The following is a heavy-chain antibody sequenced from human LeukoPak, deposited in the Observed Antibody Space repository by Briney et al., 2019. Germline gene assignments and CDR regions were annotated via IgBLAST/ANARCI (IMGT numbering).Heavy chain of an antibody. J-gene: IGHJ6*04. D-gene: IGHD2-2*01. CDR1: GYSFTSYW. Sequence: GESLKISWKGSGYSFTSYWIGWVRQMPGKGLEWMGIIYSGDSDTRYSPSFQGQVTISADKSISTAYLQWSSLKASDTAMYYCARSMAVPAAMSYYYGMDVWGKGTTVTVSS. CDR2: IYSGDSDT. V-gene: IGHV5-51*01. CDR3: ARSMAVPAAMSYYYGMDV.